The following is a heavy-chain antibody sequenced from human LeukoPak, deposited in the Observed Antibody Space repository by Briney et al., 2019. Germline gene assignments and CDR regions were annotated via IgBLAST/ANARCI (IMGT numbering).Heavy chain of an antibody. V-gene: IGHV3-30-3*01. CDR1: GFTFSSYA. D-gene: IGHD4-17*01. J-gene: IGHJ4*02. CDR3: ARGPPNPYYGDRFDY. CDR2: ISYDGSNK. Sequence: PGGSLRLSCAASGFTFSSYAMHWVRQAPGKGLEWVAVISYDGSNKYYADSVKGPFTISRDNAKNSLYLQMNSLRAEATAVYYCARGPPNPYYGDRFDYWGQGTLVTVAS.